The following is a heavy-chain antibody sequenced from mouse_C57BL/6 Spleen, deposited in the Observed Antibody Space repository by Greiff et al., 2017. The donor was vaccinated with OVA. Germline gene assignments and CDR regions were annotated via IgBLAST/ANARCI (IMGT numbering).Heavy chain of an antibody. CDR2: ISDGGSYT. CDR3: ARDRDSSGYPSFAY. CDR1: GFTFSSYA. D-gene: IGHD3-2*02. Sequence: EVKLMESGGGLVKPGGSLKLSCAASGFTFSSYAMSWVRQTPEKRLEWVATISDGGSYTYYPDNVKGRFTISRDNAKNNLYLQMSHLKSEDTAMYYCARDRDSSGYPSFAYWGQGTLVTVSA. V-gene: IGHV5-4*01. J-gene: IGHJ3*01.